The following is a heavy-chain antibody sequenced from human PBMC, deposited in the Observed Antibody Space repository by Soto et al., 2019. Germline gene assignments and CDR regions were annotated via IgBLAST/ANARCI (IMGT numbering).Heavy chain of an antibody. D-gene: IGHD2-21*02. CDR1: GNSVTRPEHS. V-gene: IGHV4-30-4*01. CDR3: ARGRYCLSGDCVPNWFEP. Sequence: SETPSLTGSVSGNSVTRPEHSWTCIRQSPGKGLEWIGYIYDGGSTVYNPSLKGRSTVSLDTSKNQFSLNWTSVTSADTAVYFCARGRYCLSGDCVPNWFEPWGQGTLVTVSS. J-gene: IGHJ5*02. CDR2: IYDGGST.